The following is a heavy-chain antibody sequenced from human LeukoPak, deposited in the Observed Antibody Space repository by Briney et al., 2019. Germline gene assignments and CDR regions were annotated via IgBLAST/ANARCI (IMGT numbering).Heavy chain of an antibody. V-gene: IGHV3-23*01. CDR2: LSGSGDIT. D-gene: IGHD1-26*01. Sequence: GGSLRLSCAASGFTFSNYAMSWVRQAPGRGQEWVSALSGSGDITYYAGYVKGRFTISRDNSKNTLYLQMNSLRAEDTAVYYCAQGGIVGAQGYFDYWGQGTLVTVSS. J-gene: IGHJ4*02. CDR1: GFTFSNYA. CDR3: AQGGIVGAQGYFDY.